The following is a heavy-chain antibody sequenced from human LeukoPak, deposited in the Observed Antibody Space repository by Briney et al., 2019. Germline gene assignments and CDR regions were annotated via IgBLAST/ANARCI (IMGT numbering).Heavy chain of an antibody. V-gene: IGHV1-46*01. CDR3: ARGLYVDVYWYFHV. CDR1: GYTFSSYY. D-gene: IGHD2-15*01. Sequence: GASVKVSCKASGYTFSSYYMHWVRQAPGQGLEWLGIINPGDASTSYAQKFQGRVTMTRDTSTTTVYMELSSLRSEDTAVYYCARGLYVDVYWYFHVWGRGTLVTVSS. CDR2: INPGDAST. J-gene: IGHJ2*01.